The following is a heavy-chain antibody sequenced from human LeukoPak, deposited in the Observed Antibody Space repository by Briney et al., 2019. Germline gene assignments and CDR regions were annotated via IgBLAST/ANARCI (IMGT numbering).Heavy chain of an antibody. CDR1: GFTFSSYA. V-gene: IGHV3-30-3*01. J-gene: IGHJ4*02. CDR2: ISYDGSNK. CDR3: AKEGGQQLAPDY. D-gene: IGHD6-13*01. Sequence: PGGSLRLSCAASGFTFSSYAMHWVRQAPGKGLEWEAVISYDGSNKYYADSVKGRFTISRDNSKNTLYLQMNSLRAEDTAVYYCAKEGGQQLAPDYWGQGALVTVSS.